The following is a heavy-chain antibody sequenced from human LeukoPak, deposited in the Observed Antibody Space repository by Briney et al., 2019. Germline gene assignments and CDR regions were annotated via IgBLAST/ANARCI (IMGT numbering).Heavy chain of an antibody. CDR3: AKATRAMIVVVITPSYYFDY. CDR1: GFTFDDYA. V-gene: IGHV3-9*01. D-gene: IGHD3-22*01. J-gene: IGHJ4*02. CDR2: ISWNSGSI. Sequence: GRSLRLSCAASGFTFDDYAMHWVRHAPGKGLEWVSGISWNSGSIGYADSVKGRFTISRDNAKNSLYLQMNGLRAEDTALYYCAKATRAMIVVVITPSYYFDYWGQGTLVTVSS.